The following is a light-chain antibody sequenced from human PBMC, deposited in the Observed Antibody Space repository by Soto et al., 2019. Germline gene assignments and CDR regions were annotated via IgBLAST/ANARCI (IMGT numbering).Light chain of an antibody. CDR1: QSIALS. CDR3: QHSFRSPIT. J-gene: IGKJ5*01. Sequence: DIQMTQSPSSLSASVGDTVTMTCRASQSIALSVIWYQQKPGKAPKLLIYVAFTLESGDPSRFRGRESGTEFTLTIRSLQPEDCANDYDQHSFRSPITVGQETRLE. CDR2: VAF. V-gene: IGKV1-39*01.